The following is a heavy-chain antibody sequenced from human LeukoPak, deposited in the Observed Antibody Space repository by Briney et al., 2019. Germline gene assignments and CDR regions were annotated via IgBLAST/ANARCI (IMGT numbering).Heavy chain of an antibody. CDR1: GGSISSYY. D-gene: IGHD3-3*01. J-gene: IGHJ3*02. V-gene: IGHV4-59*08. CDR2: IYYSGST. Sequence: SSETLSLTCTVSGGSISSYYWSWIRQPPGKGLEWIGYIYYSGSTNYNPSLKSRVTISVDTSKNQFSLKLSSVTAAATAVYYCASRRSLLRTSDAFDIWGQGTMVTVSS. CDR3: ASRRSLLRTSDAFDI.